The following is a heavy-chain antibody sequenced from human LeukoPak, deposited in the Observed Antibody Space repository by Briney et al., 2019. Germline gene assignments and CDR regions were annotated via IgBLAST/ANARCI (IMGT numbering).Heavy chain of an antibody. J-gene: IGHJ2*01. CDR2: IYMSGST. D-gene: IGHD3-10*01. CDR1: GYSISSGYY. V-gene: IGHV4-61*02. CDR3: ARDGYSMVRGVIVYGYFDL. Sequence: SETLSLTCTVSGYSISSGYYWSWIRQPAGKGLEWIGRIYMSGSTNYNPSLKSRVTISVDTSKNQFSLKLSSVTAADTAVYYCARDGYSMVRGVIVYGYFDLWGRGTLVTVSS.